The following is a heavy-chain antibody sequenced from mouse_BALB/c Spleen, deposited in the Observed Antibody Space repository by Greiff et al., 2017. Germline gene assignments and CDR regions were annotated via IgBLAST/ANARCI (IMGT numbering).Heavy chain of an antibody. V-gene: IGHV5-6-2*01. CDR3: ARPSTMITKAGYFDV. CDR2: INSNGGST. J-gene: IGHJ1*01. D-gene: IGHD2-4*01. Sequence: VQLKESGGGLVKLGGSLKLSCAASGFTFSSYYMSWVRQTPEKRLELVAAINSNGGSTYYPDTVKGRFTISRDNAKNTLYLQMSSLKSEDTALYYCARPSTMITKAGYFDVWGAGTTVTVSS. CDR1: GFTFSSYY.